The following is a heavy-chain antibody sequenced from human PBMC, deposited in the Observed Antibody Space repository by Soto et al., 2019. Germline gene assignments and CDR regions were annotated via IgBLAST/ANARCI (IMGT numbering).Heavy chain of an antibody. CDR3: ARVTYGDYNGLDS. CDR1: ENTFTNFF. J-gene: IGHJ5*01. CDR2: VDPTSGVT. D-gene: IGHD4-17*01. Sequence: QGLLIQSGAEVRRPGATVKISCKASENTFTNFFFHWARQAPGRSLEWLGMVDPTSGVTEFEQRFQGRLTMTGDTSTSTVFLEVRGLTSNDTALYFCARVTYGDYNGLDSWGHGTLVTVSS. V-gene: IGHV1-46*01.